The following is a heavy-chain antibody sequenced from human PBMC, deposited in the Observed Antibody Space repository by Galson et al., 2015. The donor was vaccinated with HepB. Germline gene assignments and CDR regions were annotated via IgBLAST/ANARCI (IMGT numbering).Heavy chain of an antibody. D-gene: IGHD6-13*01. CDR3: ARTRPIAAAGELTYYFDY. CDR1: GFSLSTSGMC. CDR2: IDWDDDK. Sequence: PALVKPTQTLTLTCTFSGFSLSTSGMCVSWIRQPPGKAPEWLARIDWDDDKYYSTSLKTRLTISKDTSKNQVVLTMTNMDPVDTATYYCARTRPIAAAGELTYYFDYWGQGTLVTVSS. J-gene: IGHJ4*02. V-gene: IGHV2-70*11.